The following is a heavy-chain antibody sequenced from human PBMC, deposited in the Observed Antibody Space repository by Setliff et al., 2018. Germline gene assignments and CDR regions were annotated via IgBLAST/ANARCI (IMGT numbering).Heavy chain of an antibody. D-gene: IGHD1-26*01. CDR3: ARKGISALSGAFDM. CDR1: GGSISNYY. Sequence: SETLSLTCTVSGGSISNYYWSWIRQPAGKGLEWIGRIYTSGSTNYNPSLKSRVTMSVDTSKNQFSLKLSSVTAADTSVYYCARKGISALSGAFDMWGQGTMVTVSS. V-gene: IGHV4-4*07. J-gene: IGHJ3*02. CDR2: IYTSGST.